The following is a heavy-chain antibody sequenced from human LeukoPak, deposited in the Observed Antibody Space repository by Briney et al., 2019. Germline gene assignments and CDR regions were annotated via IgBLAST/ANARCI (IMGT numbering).Heavy chain of an antibody. J-gene: IGHJ4*02. V-gene: IGHV1-2*02. Sequence: ASVKVSCKASGYTFTGYYMHWVRQAPGQGLEWMGWINPNSGGTNYAQKFQGRVTMTRDTSISTAYMELSRLRSDDTAVYYCAGDATRGRGIAARPPDYWGQGTLVTVSS. D-gene: IGHD6-6*01. CDR2: INPNSGGT. CDR3: AGDATRGRGIAARPPDY. CDR1: GYTFTGYY.